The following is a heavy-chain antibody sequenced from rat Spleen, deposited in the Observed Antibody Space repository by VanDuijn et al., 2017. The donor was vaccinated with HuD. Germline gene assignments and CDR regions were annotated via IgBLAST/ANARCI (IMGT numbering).Heavy chain of an antibody. CDR3: ARSGTNPGWYFDF. V-gene: IGHV3-1*01. CDR2: ITYSGST. Sequence: EVQLQESGPGLVKPSQSLTLTCSVTGYSITNNYWGWIREFPGNKMEWMGYITYSGSTSYNPSLKSRISITRDTSKNQFFLQLNSVTTEDTATYYCARSGTNPGWYFDFWGPGTMVTVSS. J-gene: IGHJ1*01. CDR1: GYSITNNY. D-gene: IGHD3-4*01.